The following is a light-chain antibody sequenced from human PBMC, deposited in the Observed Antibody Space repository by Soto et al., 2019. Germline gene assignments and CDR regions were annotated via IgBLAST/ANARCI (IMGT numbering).Light chain of an antibody. J-gene: IGLJ1*01. V-gene: IGLV1-44*01. CDR3: AAWDESLNGHV. CDR2: TTN. Sequence: QSVLTQPHSASGTPGQRVTISCSGSSSNIGTSSVHWFQQLPGTAPKLLISTTNQRPSGVPERFSGSKSGTSASLAISGLQFEDEADYYWAAWDESLNGHVFGPGTTVPV. CDR1: SSNIGTSS.